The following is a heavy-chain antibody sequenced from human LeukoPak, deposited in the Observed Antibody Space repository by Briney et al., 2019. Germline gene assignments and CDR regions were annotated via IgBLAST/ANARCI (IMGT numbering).Heavy chain of an antibody. D-gene: IGHD2-2*01. CDR1: GFTFSNYW. J-gene: IGHJ3*02. CDR2: IRQDGSDK. Sequence: GGSLRLSCTAAGFTFSNYWMSWVRQAPGKGLEWVANIRQDGSDKFYVASVKGRFTISRDNAQNSLYLQMNSLRAEDTAVYYCARDPGDAAAAHDAFDIWGQGTMVTVSS. V-gene: IGHV3-7*01. CDR3: ARDPGDAAAAHDAFDI.